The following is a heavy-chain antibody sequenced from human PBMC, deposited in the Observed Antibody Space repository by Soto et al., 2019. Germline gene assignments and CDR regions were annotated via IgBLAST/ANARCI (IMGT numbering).Heavy chain of an antibody. CDR1: GGTFSSYA. CDR3: ARGSDIVVVPAARFYYYGMDV. J-gene: IGHJ6*02. Sequence: GASVKVSCKASGGTFSSYAISWVRQAPGQGLEWMGGIIPIFGTANYAQKFQGRVTITADESTSTAYMELSSLRSEDTDVYYCARGSDIVVVPAARFYYYGMDVWGQGTTVTVSS. D-gene: IGHD2-2*01. V-gene: IGHV1-69*13. CDR2: IIPIFGTA.